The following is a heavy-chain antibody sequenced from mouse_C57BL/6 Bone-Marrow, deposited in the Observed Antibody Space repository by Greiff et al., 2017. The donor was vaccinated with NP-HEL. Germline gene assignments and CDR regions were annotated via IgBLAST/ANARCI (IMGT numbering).Heavy chain of an antibody. CDR3: ARAYYGSSSYFDV. Sequence: EVQLQQSGPELAKPGASVKISCKASGYSFTDYNMNWVKQSTGKGLEWIGVINPNNGTTSYNQKFKGKATLTVDQSSSTAYMQLNRLTSEDSAVFYCARAYYGSSSYFDVWGPGTTVTVSS. CDR2: INPNNGTT. J-gene: IGHJ1*01. CDR1: GYSFTDYN. D-gene: IGHD1-1*01. V-gene: IGHV1-39*01.